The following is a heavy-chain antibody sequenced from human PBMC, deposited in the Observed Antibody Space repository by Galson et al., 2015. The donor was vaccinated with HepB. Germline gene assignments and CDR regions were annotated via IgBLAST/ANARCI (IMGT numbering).Heavy chain of an antibody. J-gene: IGHJ6*02. D-gene: IGHD6-19*01. CDR3: AMEIAVAGIRHDYYYYGMDV. V-gene: IGHV3-23*01. CDR2: ISGSGGST. CDR1: GFTFSSYA. Sequence: SLRLSCAASGFTFSSYAMSWVRQAPGKGLEWVSAISGSGGSTYYADSVKGRFTISRDNSKNTLYLQMNSLRAEDTAVYYCAMEIAVAGIRHDYYYYGMDVWGQGTTVTVSS.